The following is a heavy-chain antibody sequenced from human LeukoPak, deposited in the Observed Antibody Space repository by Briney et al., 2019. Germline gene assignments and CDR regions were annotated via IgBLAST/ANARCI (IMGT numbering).Heavy chain of an antibody. CDR1: GGSISSYY. CDR2: IYDSGST. D-gene: IGHD3-22*01. Sequence: SETLSLTCTVSGGSISSYYWSWIRQPPGKGLEWIGYIYDSGSTNYNPSLKSRVTISVDTSKNQFSLKLSSVTAADTAVYYCARSSHGSGYYYPFDYWGQGTLVTVSS. J-gene: IGHJ4*02. V-gene: IGHV4-59*01. CDR3: ARSSHGSGYYYPFDY.